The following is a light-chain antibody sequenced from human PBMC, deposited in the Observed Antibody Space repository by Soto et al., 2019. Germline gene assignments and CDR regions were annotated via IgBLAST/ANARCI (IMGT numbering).Light chain of an antibody. Sequence: DIQMTQSPSTLSASIGDRVTITCRASESIRSWLAWYQQKPGKAPKLLIYQASSLESGVPSRFSGSGSETEFTLTISILQPDDFATYYCQQYKSNPLTFGGGTKVEIE. V-gene: IGKV1-5*03. J-gene: IGKJ4*01. CDR1: ESIRSW. CDR2: QAS. CDR3: QQYKSNPLT.